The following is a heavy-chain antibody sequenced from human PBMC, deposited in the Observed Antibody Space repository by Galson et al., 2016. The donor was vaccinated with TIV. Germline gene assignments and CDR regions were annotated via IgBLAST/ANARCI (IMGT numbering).Heavy chain of an antibody. J-gene: IGHJ4*02. CDR3: AREGRDGYNPYFDS. CDR2: ISTTSTLI. V-gene: IGHV3-48*01. Sequence: NMNWVRQAPGKGLEWISYISTTSTLIYYADSVRGRFTISRDNAKNSLYLQMNSLRAEDTAVYYCAREGRDGYNPYFDSWGQGTLVTVSS. D-gene: IGHD5-24*01. CDR1: N.